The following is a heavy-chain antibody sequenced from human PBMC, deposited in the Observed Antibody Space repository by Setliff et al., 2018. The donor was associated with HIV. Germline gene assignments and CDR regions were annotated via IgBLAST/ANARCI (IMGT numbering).Heavy chain of an antibody. CDR3: VTRYCGESICPEFDY. CDR2: IRFNGNDK. CDR1: GFIFKTYD. J-gene: IGHJ4*02. V-gene: IGHV3-30*02. D-gene: IGHD2-21*01. Sequence: CATSGFIFKTYDIHWVRQAPGKGLEWVTFIRFNGNDKYYADSVKGRFTISRDNSKNTLDLQINSLRPEDTAVYYCVTRYCGESICPEFDYWGQGTLVTVSS.